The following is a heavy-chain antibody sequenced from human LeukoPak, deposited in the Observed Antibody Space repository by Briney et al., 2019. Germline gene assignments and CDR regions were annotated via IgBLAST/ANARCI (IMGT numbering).Heavy chain of an antibody. CDR3: ARDRRSGWYSRGPEYFQH. CDR2: IYYSGST. V-gene: IGHV4-39*07. J-gene: IGHJ1*01. D-gene: IGHD6-19*01. CDR1: GGSISSSSYY. Sequence: PSETLSLTCTVSGGSISSSSYYWGWIRQPPGKGLEWIGSIYYSGSTYYNPSLKSRVTISVDTSKNQSSLKLSSVTAADTAVYYCARDRRSGWYSRGPEYFQHWGQGTLVTVSS.